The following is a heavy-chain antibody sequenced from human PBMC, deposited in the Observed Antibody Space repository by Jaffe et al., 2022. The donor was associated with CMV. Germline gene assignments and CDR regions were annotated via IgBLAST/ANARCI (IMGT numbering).Heavy chain of an antibody. V-gene: IGHV3-53*02. J-gene: IGHJ4*02. Sequence: EVQLVETGGGLIQPGGSLRLSCAASGFTVSSNYMSWVRQAPRKGLEWLSLTYRGNSDYADSVKGRFTISTDNSKNTLFLQMNNLRAEDSALYYCARDLNVWGQGTLVTVSS. CDR2: TYRGNS. CDR3: ARDLNV. D-gene: IGHD3-9*01. CDR1: GFTVSSNY.